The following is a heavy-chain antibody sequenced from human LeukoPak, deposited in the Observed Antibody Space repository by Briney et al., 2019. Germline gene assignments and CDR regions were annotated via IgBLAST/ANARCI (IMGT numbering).Heavy chain of an antibody. Sequence: ASVKVSCKASGGTFSSCAISWVRQAPGQGLEWMGGIIPIFGTANYAQKFQGRVTITADESTSTAYMELSSLRSEDTAVYYCAREAAAAGFDYWGQGTLVTVSS. CDR3: AREAAAAGFDY. J-gene: IGHJ4*02. V-gene: IGHV1-69*13. CDR2: IIPIFGTA. D-gene: IGHD6-13*01. CDR1: GGTFSSCA.